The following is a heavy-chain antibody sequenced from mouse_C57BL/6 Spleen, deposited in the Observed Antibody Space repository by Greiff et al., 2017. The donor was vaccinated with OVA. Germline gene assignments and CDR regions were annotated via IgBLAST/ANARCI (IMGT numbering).Heavy chain of an antibody. CDR1: GYTFTSYW. CDR2: IDPSDSYT. V-gene: IGHV1-69*01. Sequence: VKLQQPGAELVMPGASVKLSCKASGYTFTSYWMHWVKQRPGQGLEWIGEIDPSDSYTNYNQKFKGKSTLTVDKSSSTAYMQLSSLTSEDSAVYYCATKSPQGAMDYWGQGTSVTVSS. J-gene: IGHJ4*01. CDR3: ATKSPQGAMDY.